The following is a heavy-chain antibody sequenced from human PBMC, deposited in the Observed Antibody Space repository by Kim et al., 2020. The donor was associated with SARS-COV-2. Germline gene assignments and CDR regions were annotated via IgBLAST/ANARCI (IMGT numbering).Heavy chain of an antibody. D-gene: IGHD3-16*02. V-gene: IGHV4-39*07. CDR2: IYYSGST. J-gene: IGHJ2*01. CDR3: AREGAYDYVWGSYRYRYFDL. Sequence: SETLSLTCTVSGGSISSSSYYWGWIRQPPGKGLEWIGSIYYSGSTYYNPSLKSRVTISVDTSKNQFSLKLSSVTAADTAVYYCAREGAYDYVWGSYRYRYFDLWGRGTLVTVSS. CDR1: GGSISSSSYY.